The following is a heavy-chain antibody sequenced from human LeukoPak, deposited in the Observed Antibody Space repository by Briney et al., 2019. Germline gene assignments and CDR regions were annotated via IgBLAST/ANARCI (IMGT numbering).Heavy chain of an antibody. V-gene: IGHV4-39*01. CDR1: GVSISSSPYY. Sequence: SETLSLTCTASGVSISSSPYYWGWNRQPPGQGLECIVTIYYRGSTYSNPSLNRRVTISLDTSKNQFSLRLRSVTAADTALYYCARHYLSDGILSTFDPWGQGTLVTVSS. D-gene: IGHD2-2*01. CDR2: IYYRGST. J-gene: IGHJ5*02. CDR3: ARHYLSDGILSTFDP.